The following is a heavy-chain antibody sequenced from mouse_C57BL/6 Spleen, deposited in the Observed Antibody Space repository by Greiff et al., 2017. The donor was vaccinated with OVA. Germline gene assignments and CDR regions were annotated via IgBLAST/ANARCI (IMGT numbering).Heavy chain of an antibody. D-gene: IGHD2-4*01. CDR2: IRRGGST. J-gene: IGHJ1*03. CDR3: AKKREYDYGYFDV. V-gene: IGHV2-5*01. CDR1: GFSLTSYG. Sequence: QVQLKESGPGLVQPSQSLSITCTVSGFSLTSYGVHWVRQSPGKGLEWLGVIRRGGSTDYTAAFMSRMSITKDNSKSQVFFKRNSLQADDTAIYDSAKKREYDYGYFDVWGTGTTVTVSS.